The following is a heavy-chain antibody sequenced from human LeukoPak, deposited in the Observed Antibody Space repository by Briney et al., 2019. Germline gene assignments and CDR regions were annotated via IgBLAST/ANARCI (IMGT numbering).Heavy chain of an antibody. D-gene: IGHD3-22*01. J-gene: IGHJ4*02. CDR1: GYTFTSYD. CDR2: MNPNSGNT. CDR3: ARGYDSSGYYFDY. Sequence: ASVKVSCKASGYTFTSYDINWVRQATGQGLEWMGWMNPNSGNTGYAQKFQGRVTMTRNTSISTAYMELSRLRSEDTAVYYCARGYDSSGYYFDYWGQGTLVTVSS. V-gene: IGHV1-8*01.